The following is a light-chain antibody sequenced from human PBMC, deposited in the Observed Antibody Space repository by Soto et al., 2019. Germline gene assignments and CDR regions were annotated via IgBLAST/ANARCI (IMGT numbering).Light chain of an antibody. CDR3: HHYNNWPRT. CDR2: GAS. Sequence: EIVMTQSPAILSLSPGERATLSCRASQNVNSNLAWYQQKPGQAPRFLIYGASTRATGIPARFSGSGSGTEFTLPISSLQSEDFAVYYCHHYNNWPRTFGQGTKVDIK. CDR1: QNVNSN. J-gene: IGKJ1*01. V-gene: IGKV3-15*01.